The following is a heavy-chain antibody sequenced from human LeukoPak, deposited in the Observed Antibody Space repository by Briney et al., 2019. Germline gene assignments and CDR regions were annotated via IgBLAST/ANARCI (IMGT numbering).Heavy chain of an antibody. CDR3: ARVPTMTFFDY. Sequence: NPSETLSLTCTVSGGSMSSSSYYWGWIRQPPGKGLEWIGSIYYSGSTYQNPSLKSRVTISVDTSKNQFSLKLSSVTAADTAVYYWARVPTMTFFDYWGQGTLVTVSS. V-gene: IGHV4-39*07. J-gene: IGHJ4*02. CDR1: GGSMSSSSYY. D-gene: IGHD2-2*01. CDR2: IYYSGST.